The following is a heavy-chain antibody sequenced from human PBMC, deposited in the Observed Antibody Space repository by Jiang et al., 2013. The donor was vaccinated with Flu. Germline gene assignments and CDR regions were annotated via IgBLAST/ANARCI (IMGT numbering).Heavy chain of an antibody. Sequence: VLLKPSETLSLTCAVYGGSFSGYYWSWIRQPPGKGLEWIGEINHSGSTNYNPSLKSRVTISVDTSKNQFSLKLSSVTAADTAVYYCARAVGRDVLRYFDWRPGHYYYYGMDVWGPRDHGHRLL. CDR2: INHSGST. V-gene: IGHV4-34*01. J-gene: IGHJ6*01. CDR3: ARAVGRDVLRYFDWRPGHYYYYGMDV. D-gene: IGHD3-9*01. CDR1: GGSFSGYY.